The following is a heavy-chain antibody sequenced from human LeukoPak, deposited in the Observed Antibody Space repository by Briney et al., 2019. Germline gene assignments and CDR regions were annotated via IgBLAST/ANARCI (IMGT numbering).Heavy chain of an antibody. CDR1: GFTFSSYS. V-gene: IGHV3-21*01. J-gene: IGHJ5*02. CDR3: ARDPGDIVVVPAALNWFDP. Sequence: GGSLRLSCAASGFTFSSYSMNWVRQAPGKGLEWVSYISSSSSYIYYADSVKGRFTISRDNAKNSLYLQMNSLRAEDTAVYYCARDPGDIVVVPAALNWFDPWGQGTLVTVSS. D-gene: IGHD2-2*01. CDR2: ISSSSSYI.